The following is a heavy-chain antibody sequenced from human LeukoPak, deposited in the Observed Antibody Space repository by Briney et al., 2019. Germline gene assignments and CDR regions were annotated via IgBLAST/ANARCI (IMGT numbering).Heavy chain of an antibody. Sequence: GGSLRLSCAASGFTFSSYGMHWVRQAPGKGLEWVAVIWYDGSNKYYADSVKGRFTISRDNSKNTLYLQMNSLRAEDTAVYYCAKVGTPGGYPGAFDIWGQGTMVTVSS. D-gene: IGHD3-22*01. CDR2: IWYDGSNK. J-gene: IGHJ3*02. CDR3: AKVGTPGGYPGAFDI. CDR1: GFTFSSYG. V-gene: IGHV3-33*06.